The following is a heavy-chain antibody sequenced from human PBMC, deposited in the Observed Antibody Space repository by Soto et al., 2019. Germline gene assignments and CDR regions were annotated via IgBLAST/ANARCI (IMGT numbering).Heavy chain of an antibody. V-gene: IGHV4-31*03. CDR3: ARVSGEWLRQYNWFDP. J-gene: IGHJ5*02. D-gene: IGHD5-12*01. CDR1: GGSISSGGYY. CDR2: IYYSGST. Sequence: QVQLQESGPGLVKPSQTLSLTCTVSGGSISSGGYYWSWIRQHPGKGLEWIGYIYYSGSTYYNPSLKSRVTISVDTSKNQFSLKLSSVTAADTAVYYCARVSGEWLRQYNWFDPWGQGTLVTVSS.